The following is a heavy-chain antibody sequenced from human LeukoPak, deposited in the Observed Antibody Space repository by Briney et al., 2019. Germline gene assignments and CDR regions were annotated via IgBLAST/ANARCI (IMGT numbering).Heavy chain of an antibody. D-gene: IGHD3-3*01. CDR1: GGSISSYY. Sequence: PSETLSLTCTVSGGSISSYYWSWIRQPPGKGLEWIGYIYYSGSTNYNPSLKGRVTISVDTSKNQFSLKLSPVTAADTAVYYCARLNQYDFWSGYYTFDYWGQGTLVTVSS. CDR2: IYYSGST. CDR3: ARLNQYDFWSGYYTFDY. V-gene: IGHV4-59*01. J-gene: IGHJ4*02.